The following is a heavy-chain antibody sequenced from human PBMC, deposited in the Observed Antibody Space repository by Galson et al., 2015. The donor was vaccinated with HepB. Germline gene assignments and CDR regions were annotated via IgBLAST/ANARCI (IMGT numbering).Heavy chain of an antibody. V-gene: IGHV4-4*07. D-gene: IGHD3-10*01. CDR2: IYSSGST. CDR3: ARDQYGSASYYFDW. J-gene: IGHJ4*02. Sequence: ETLSLTCTVSGGSISDYYWSWIRQSAGKGLEWIGRIYSSGSTNYNPSLKSRVTMSVDMSKNQLSLKLRYVTAADTAVYYCARDQYGSASYYFDWWGQGTLVAVSS. CDR1: GGSISDYY.